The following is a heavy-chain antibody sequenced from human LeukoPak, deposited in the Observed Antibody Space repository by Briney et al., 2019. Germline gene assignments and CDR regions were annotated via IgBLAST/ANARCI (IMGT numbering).Heavy chain of an antibody. CDR3: ARATIAAAGRSDY. CDR1: GGSISSYY. J-gene: IGHJ4*02. D-gene: IGHD6-13*01. CDR2: IYYSGST. V-gene: IGHV4-59*12. Sequence: PSETLSLTCTVSGGSISSYYWSWIRQPPGKGLEWIGYIYYSGSTNYNPSLKSRVTISVDTSKNQFSLKLSSVTAADTAVYYCARATIAAAGRSDYWGQGTLVTVSS.